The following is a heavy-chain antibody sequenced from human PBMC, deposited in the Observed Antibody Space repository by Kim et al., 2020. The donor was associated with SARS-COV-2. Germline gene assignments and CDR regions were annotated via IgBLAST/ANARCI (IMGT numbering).Heavy chain of an antibody. D-gene: IGHD6-19*01. CDR2: ISSSSSYI. CDR1: GFTFSSHS. Sequence: GGSLRLSCAASGFTFSSHSMNWVRQAPGKGLEWVSSISSSSSYIYYADSVKGRFTISRDNAKNSLYLQMNSLRAEDTAVYYCARDGTEGSGWPIFGNDAFDIWGQGTMVTVSS. J-gene: IGHJ3*02. CDR3: ARDGTEGSGWPIFGNDAFDI. V-gene: IGHV3-21*01.